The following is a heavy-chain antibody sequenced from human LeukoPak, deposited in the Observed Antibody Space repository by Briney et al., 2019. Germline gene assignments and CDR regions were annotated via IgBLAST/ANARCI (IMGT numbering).Heavy chain of an antibody. Sequence: ASVKVSCKASGGTFSSYAISWGRQAPGQGLEWMGRIIPILGIANYAQKFQGRVTITADKSTSTAYMELSSLRSEDTAVYYCARDLVMVRGVMFDYWGQGTLVTVSS. J-gene: IGHJ4*02. V-gene: IGHV1-69*04. CDR3: ARDLVMVRGVMFDY. D-gene: IGHD3-10*01. CDR1: GGTFSSYA. CDR2: IIPILGIA.